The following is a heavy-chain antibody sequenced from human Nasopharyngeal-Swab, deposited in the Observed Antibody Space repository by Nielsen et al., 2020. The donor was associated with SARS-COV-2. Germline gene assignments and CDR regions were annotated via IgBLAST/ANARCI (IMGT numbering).Heavy chain of an antibody. Sequence: GGSLRLSCAASGFTFSSYGMHWVRQAPGKGLEWVAFIRYDGSNKYYADSVKGRFTISRDNSKNTLYLQMNSLRAEDTAVYYCARLSVDIVVVPAAIGAFDIWGQGTMVTVSS. D-gene: IGHD2-2*03. CDR3: ARLSVDIVVVPAAIGAFDI. CDR1: GFTFSSYG. J-gene: IGHJ3*02. CDR2: IRYDGSNK. V-gene: IGHV3-30*02.